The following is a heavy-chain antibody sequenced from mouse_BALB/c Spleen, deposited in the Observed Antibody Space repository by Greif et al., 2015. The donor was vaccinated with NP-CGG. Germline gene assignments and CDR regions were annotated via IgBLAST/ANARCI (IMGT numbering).Heavy chain of an antibody. CDR3: ARAPYGYDVYAMDY. J-gene: IGHJ4*01. CDR1: GFTFSDYY. CDR2: ISDGGSYT. V-gene: IGHV5-4*02. D-gene: IGHD2-2*01. Sequence: EVKLMESGGGLVKPGGSLKLSCAASGFTFSDYYMYWVRQTPEKRLEWVATISDGGSYTYYPDSVKGRFTISRDNAKNNLYLQMSSLKSEDTAMYYCARAPYGYDVYAMDYWGQGTSVTVSS.